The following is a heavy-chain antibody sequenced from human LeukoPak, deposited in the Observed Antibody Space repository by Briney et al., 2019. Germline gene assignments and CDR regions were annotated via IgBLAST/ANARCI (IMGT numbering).Heavy chain of an antibody. CDR1: GFTFSSYW. CDR3: ARGGLWGGDY. V-gene: IGHV3-7*03. CDR2: IKADGSDK. D-gene: IGHD3-16*01. J-gene: IGHJ4*02. Sequence: GGSLRLSCAASGFTFSSYWMTWVRQAPGRGLEWVATIKADGSDKYYVNSVKGRFTISRDNAKNSLTLQMDSLRAEETAVYYCARGGLWGGDYWGQGTLVTVSS.